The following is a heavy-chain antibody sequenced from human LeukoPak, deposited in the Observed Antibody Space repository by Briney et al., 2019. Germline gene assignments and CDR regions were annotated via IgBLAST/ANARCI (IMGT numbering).Heavy chain of an antibody. V-gene: IGHV3-11*04. J-gene: IGHJ3*02. CDR2: ISSSGSTI. Sequence: GGSLRLSCAASGFTFSDYYMSWIRQAPGKGLEWVSYISSSGSTIYYADSVKGRFTISRDNAKNSLYLHMNSLRAEDTALYYCARVEDYYDNSGYPHAFDIWGRGTMVPVSS. CDR3: ARVEDYYDNSGYPHAFDI. D-gene: IGHD3-22*01. CDR1: GFTFSDYY.